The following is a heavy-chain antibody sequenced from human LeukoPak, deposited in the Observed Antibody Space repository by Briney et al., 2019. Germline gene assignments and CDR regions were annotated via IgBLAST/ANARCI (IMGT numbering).Heavy chain of an antibody. J-gene: IGHJ4*02. V-gene: IGHV4-31*03. D-gene: IGHD6-19*01. CDR1: RDSISSGGYY. CDR2: IYYSGST. CDR3: ARESVAGNGVDY. Sequence: SETLSLTCTVSRDSISSGGYYWSWIRQHPGKGLEWIGYIYYSGSTYYNPSLKSRVTISVDTSKNQFSLKLSSVTAADTGVYYCARESVAGNGVDYWGQGTLVTVSS.